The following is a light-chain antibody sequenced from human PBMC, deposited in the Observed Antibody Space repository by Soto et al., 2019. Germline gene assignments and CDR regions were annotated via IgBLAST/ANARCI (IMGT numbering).Light chain of an antibody. Sequence: QSVLTQPASVSGSPGQSITISCTGASTDVGDYDLVSWYQQHPGKAPKLTIYEVFKRPSGISDRFSGSKSGNTASLTISGLQAEDEADYYCSSYSSTYLDVVFGGGTKLTVL. CDR3: SSYSSTYLDVV. J-gene: IGLJ1*01. CDR1: STDVGDYDL. CDR2: EVF. V-gene: IGLV2-14*01.